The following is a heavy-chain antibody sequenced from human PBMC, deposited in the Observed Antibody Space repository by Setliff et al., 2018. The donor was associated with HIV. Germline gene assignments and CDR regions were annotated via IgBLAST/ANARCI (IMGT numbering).Heavy chain of an antibody. Sequence: KPSETLSLTCTVSGYSISSGFYWGWIRQPPGKGLEWIGNIFHSGNTDQNPSLKSRVTMSVDTSKNQFSLKLTPVTAADTAVYYCARSWGSGSYPYWGQGTLVTVSS. CDR2: IFHSGNT. D-gene: IGHD3-10*01. CDR3: ARSWGSGSYPY. V-gene: IGHV4-38-2*02. J-gene: IGHJ4*02. CDR1: GYSISSGFY.